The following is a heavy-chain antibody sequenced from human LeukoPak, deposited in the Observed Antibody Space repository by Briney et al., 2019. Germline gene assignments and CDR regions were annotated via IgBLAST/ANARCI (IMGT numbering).Heavy chain of an antibody. V-gene: IGHV4-61*08. D-gene: IGHD6-13*01. CDR3: AREHAAERAAGYGMDV. J-gene: IGHJ6*02. CDR2: IYYSGST. CDR1: GGSISSGDYY. Sequence: SETLSLTCTVSGGSISSGDYYWSWIRQPPGKGLEWIGYIYYSGSTNYNPSLKSRVTISVDTSKNQFSLKLSSVTAADTAVYYCAREHAAERAAGYGMDVWGQGTTVTVSS.